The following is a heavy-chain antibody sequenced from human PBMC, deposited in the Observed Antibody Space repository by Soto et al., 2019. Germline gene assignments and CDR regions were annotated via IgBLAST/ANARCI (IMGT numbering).Heavy chain of an antibody. J-gene: IGHJ4*02. V-gene: IGHV3-30*18. CDR3: VKDRSDTWSFDY. D-gene: IGHD2-8*02. CDR1: GFTFSSCA. CDR2: VTHDGTLY. Sequence: QVQLVESGGGVVQPGRSLRLSCVASGFTFSSCAMHWVRQVPGKGLEWLAVVTHDGTLYPYADSVKGRFSISRDNSRTTLYLPMNGLRPEDTAVYYCVKDRSDTWSFDYWGQGTLVTVSS.